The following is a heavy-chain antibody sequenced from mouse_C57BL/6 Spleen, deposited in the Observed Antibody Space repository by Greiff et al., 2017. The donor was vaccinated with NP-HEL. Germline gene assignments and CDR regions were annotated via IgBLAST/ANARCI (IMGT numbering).Heavy chain of an antibody. V-gene: IGHV5-9-1*02. CDR2: ISSGGDYI. Sequence: EVQRVESGAGLVKPGGSLKLSCAASGFTFSSYAMSWVRQTPEKRLEWVAYISSGGDYIYYADTVKGRFTISRDNARNTLYLQMSSLKSEDTAMYYCTREEDGYYVYFDVWGTGTTVTVSS. CDR3: TREEDGYYVYFDV. J-gene: IGHJ1*03. D-gene: IGHD2-3*01. CDR1: GFTFSSYA.